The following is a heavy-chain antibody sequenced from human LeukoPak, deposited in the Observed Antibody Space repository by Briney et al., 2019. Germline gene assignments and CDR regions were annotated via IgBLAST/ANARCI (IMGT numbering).Heavy chain of an antibody. J-gene: IGHJ4*02. CDR1: GGSISSYY. V-gene: IGHV4-4*07. CDR3: ARDGTWDSHGYAIDY. D-gene: IGHD5-18*01. CDR2: IYTSGRT. Sequence: SETLSLTCTVSGGSISSYYWSWIRQPAGKGLEWIGRIYTSGRTNYNPSLKSRVTMSVDTSKNQFSLKLSSVTAADTAVYYCARDGTWDSHGYAIDYWGQGTLVTVSS.